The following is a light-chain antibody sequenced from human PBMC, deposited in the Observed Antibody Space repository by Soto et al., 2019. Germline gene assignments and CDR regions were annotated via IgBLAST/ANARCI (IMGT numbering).Light chain of an antibody. CDR2: KAS. CDR3: QQYNSLSHT. J-gene: IGKJ2*01. Sequence: DIQMTQSPSTLSASVGDTVTITCRASQSISNWLAWYQQKPGKAPKVLIYKASNLESGVPSRFSRSGSGTEFTLTISSLQPDDFATYYCQQYNSLSHTFGQGTKMEIK. CDR1: QSISNW. V-gene: IGKV1-5*03.